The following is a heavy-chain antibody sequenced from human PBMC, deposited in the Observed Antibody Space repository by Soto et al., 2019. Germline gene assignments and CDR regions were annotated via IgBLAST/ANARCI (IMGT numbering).Heavy chain of an antibody. CDR1: GFTFSSYA. CDR2: ISGSGGST. D-gene: IGHD1-26*01. Sequence: GGSLRLSCAASGFTFSSYAMSWVRQAPGKGLEWVSAISGSGGSTYYADSVKGRFTISRDNSKNTLYLQMNSLRAEDTAVYYCAKDLIVGATRAENFDYWGQGTLVTVSS. J-gene: IGHJ4*02. CDR3: AKDLIVGATRAENFDY. V-gene: IGHV3-23*01.